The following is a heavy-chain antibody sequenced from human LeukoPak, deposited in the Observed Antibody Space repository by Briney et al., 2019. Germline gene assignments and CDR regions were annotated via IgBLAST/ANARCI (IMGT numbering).Heavy chain of an antibody. CDR3: ARDPNLDV. V-gene: IGHV3-48*01. D-gene: IGHD1-14*01. CDR2: ISSGSTFI. Sequence: GGSLRLSCAASGFTFSSHSMSWVRQAPGKGLEWVSYISSGSTFIYYADSVEGRFTISRDNAKKSLYLQMNSLRAEDTAVYYCARDPNLDVWGQGTTVTVSS. CDR1: GFTFSSHS. J-gene: IGHJ6*02.